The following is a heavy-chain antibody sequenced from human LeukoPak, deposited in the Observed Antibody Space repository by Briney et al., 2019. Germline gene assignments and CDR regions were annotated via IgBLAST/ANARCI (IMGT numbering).Heavy chain of an antibody. CDR3: ARGYLVGPYCGNSEFGY. CDR2: INPNSGGT. CDR1: GYTFTGYY. D-gene: IGHD4-23*01. V-gene: IGHV1-2*02. Sequence: ASVKVSCKASGYTFTGYYMHWVRQAPGQGLEWMGWINPNSGGTNYAQKFQGRVTMTRDTSISTAYMELSRLRSDDTAVYYCARGYLVGPYCGNSEFGYWGQGTLVTVSS. J-gene: IGHJ4*02.